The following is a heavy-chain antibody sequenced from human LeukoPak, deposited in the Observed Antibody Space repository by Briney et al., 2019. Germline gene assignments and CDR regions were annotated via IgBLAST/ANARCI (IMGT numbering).Heavy chain of an antibody. V-gene: IGHV3-33*01. J-gene: IGHJ6*02. CDR2: IWYDGSNK. Sequence: PGRSLRLSCAASGFTFSSYGMHWVRQAPGKGLEWVAVIWYDGSNKYYADSVKGRFTISRDNSKNTLYLQMNSLRAEDTAVYYCARVRVTTYRHDYYYGMDVWGQGTTVTVPS. CDR3: ARVRVTTYRHDYYYGMDV. CDR1: GFTFSSYG. D-gene: IGHD4-11*01.